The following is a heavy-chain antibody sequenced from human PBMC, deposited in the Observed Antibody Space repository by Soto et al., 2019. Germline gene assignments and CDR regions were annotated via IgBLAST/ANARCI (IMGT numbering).Heavy chain of an antibody. Sequence: SETLSLTCTVSGGSISSGGYYWSWIRQHPGKGLEWIGYIYYSGSTYYNPSLKSRVTISVDTSKNQFSLKLSSVTAADTAVYYCARATSSGWNYCYHYYGMDVWGQGTTVTVSS. J-gene: IGHJ6*02. D-gene: IGHD6-19*01. V-gene: IGHV4-31*03. CDR3: ARATSSGWNYCYHYYGMDV. CDR1: GGSISSGGYY. CDR2: IYYSGST.